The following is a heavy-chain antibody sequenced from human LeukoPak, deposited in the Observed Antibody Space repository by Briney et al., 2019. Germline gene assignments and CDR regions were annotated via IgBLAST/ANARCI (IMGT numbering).Heavy chain of an antibody. V-gene: IGHV4-31*03. D-gene: IGHD5-18*01. J-gene: IGHJ4*02. CDR2: IYYSGST. Sequence: SETLSLTCTVSGGSIGTYYWSWIRQHPGKGLEWIGYIYYSGSTYYNPSLKSRVTISVDTSKNQFSLKLSSVTAADTAVYYCARGNTAMPYYWGQGTLVTVSS. CDR1: GGSIGTYY. CDR3: ARGNTAMPYY.